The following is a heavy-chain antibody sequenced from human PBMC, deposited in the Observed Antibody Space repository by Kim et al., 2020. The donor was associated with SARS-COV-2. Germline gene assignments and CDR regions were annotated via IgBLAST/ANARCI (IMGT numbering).Heavy chain of an antibody. D-gene: IGHD1-1*01. J-gene: IGHJ4*02. Sequence: SETLSLPCTVSGGSISSSNSYWGWIRQPPGKGLEWIGSINYSGSTYYNPSLKSRVTISIDTSKNQFSLNLSSVTAADTAVYFCAIRDRGIRLVDYWCPG. CDR2: INYSGST. CDR1: GGSISSSNSY. CDR3: AIRDRGIRLVDY. V-gene: IGHV4-39*01.